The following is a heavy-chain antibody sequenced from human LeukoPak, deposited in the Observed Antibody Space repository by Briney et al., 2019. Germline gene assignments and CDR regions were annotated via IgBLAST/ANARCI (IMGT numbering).Heavy chain of an antibody. CDR2: INPNSGGT. CDR3: ARDRGYYYDSSGYCEDCHAEYFQP. Sequence: ASVKVSCKASGYTFTGYYMHWVRQAPGQGLEWMGRINPNSGGTNYAQKFQGRVTMTRDTSISTAYMEVSRLRSDDTAVHYCARDRGYYYDSSGYCEDCHAEYFQPWGQGTLVTVSS. CDR1: GYTFTGYY. V-gene: IGHV1-2*06. J-gene: IGHJ1*01. D-gene: IGHD3-22*01.